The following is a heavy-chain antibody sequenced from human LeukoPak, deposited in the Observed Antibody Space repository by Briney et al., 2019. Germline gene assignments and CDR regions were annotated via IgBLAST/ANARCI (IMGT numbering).Heavy chain of an antibody. CDR3: ARGATISETGYFDF. V-gene: IGHV4-34*01. Sequence: SETLSLTCAVYGESFSRYYWSWIRQSPGKGLEWIAEIDHRGDINYNPSVKSRVTISVDTSKNQFSLKVRSLSAADTAVYYCARGATISETGYFDFWGQGTLVTVSS. CDR2: IDHRGDI. CDR1: GESFSRYY. D-gene: IGHD5-24*01. J-gene: IGHJ4*03.